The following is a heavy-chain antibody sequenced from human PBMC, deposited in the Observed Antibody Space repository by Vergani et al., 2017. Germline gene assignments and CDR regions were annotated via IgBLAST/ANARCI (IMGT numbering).Heavy chain of an antibody. J-gene: IGHJ6*02. CDR3: ARDRGGYGAYYYYGMDV. CDR1: GGTFSSYA. Sequence: VQLVQSGAEVKKPGSSVKVSCKASGGTFSSYAISWVRQAPGQGLEWMGRIIPILGIANYAQKFQGRVTITADKSTSTAYMELSSLRSEDTAVYYCARDRGGYGAYYYYGMDVWGQGTTVTVSS. CDR2: IIPILGIA. D-gene: IGHD5-12*01. V-gene: IGHV1-69*04.